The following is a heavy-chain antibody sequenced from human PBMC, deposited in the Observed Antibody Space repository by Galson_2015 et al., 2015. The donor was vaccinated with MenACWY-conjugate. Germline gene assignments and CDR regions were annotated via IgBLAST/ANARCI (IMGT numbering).Heavy chain of an antibody. J-gene: IGHJ6*02. V-gene: IGHV5-51*01. CDR2: IDPVNSNV. D-gene: IGHD1-26*01. CDR3: ARHPPGGRGMDV. Sequence: GKGLQWMGLIDPVNSNVRYSPSFQGQVTISADESISTAYLQWSSLKASDTAMYYCARHPPGGRGMDVWGRGTTVTVSS.